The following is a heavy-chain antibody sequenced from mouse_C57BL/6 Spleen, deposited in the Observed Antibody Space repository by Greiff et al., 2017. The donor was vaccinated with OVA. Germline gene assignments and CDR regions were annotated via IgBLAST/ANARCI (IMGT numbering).Heavy chain of an antibody. V-gene: IGHV1-69*01. CDR1: GYTFTSYW. CDR3: ARRYYYGSSYVEGAMDY. D-gene: IGHD1-1*01. Sequence: QVQLKQPGAELVMPGASVKLSCKASGYTFTSYWMHWVKQRPGQGLEWIGEIDPSDSYTNYNQKFKGKSTLTVDKSSSTAYMQLSSLTSEDSAVYYCARRYYYGSSYVEGAMDYWGQGTSVTVSS. J-gene: IGHJ4*01. CDR2: IDPSDSYT.